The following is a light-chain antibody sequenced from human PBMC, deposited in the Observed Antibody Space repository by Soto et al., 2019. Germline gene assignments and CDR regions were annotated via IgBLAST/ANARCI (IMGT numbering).Light chain of an antibody. J-gene: IGKJ4*01. Sequence: EIVLTQSPATLSLSPGERATLSCTASQSVSSFFAWYQQKPGQAPRLLIYDASNRATGIPARFSGSGSGTDFSLTISSLEPEDFAVYYCQQRSNWPSFGGGTKVEI. CDR1: QSVSSF. CDR2: DAS. CDR3: QQRSNWPS. V-gene: IGKV3-11*01.